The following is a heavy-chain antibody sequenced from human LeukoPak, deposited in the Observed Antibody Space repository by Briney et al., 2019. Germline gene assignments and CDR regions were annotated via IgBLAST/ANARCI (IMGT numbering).Heavy chain of an antibody. CDR1: GVSIRGGDYY. Sequence: SETLSLTCNVSGVSIRGGDYYWSWLRQPPGKTLEWISYIYESGSTYYNPSLKRRVTISVDPSNNQFSLQLSSVTAADTAVYYCARAPTDYGGSFDCWSQGTLVTVSS. D-gene: IGHD4-23*01. CDR2: IYESGST. J-gene: IGHJ4*02. V-gene: IGHV4-30-4*01. CDR3: ARAPTDYGGSFDC.